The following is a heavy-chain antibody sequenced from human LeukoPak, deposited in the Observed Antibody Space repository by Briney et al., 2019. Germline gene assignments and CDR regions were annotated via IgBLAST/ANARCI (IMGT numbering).Heavy chain of an antibody. D-gene: IGHD2-15*01. V-gene: IGHV4-39*02. CDR1: GGSISSSSYY. J-gene: IGHJ4*02. Sequence: SETLSLTCTVSGGSISSSSYYWGWIRQPPGQGLEWLGSIYYSGSTYYHPSLKSRVTISVDTSKNHFSLKLSSVTAADTAVYYCASVVVAPLVYFDYWGQGTLVTVSS. CDR2: IYYSGST. CDR3: ASVVVAPLVYFDY.